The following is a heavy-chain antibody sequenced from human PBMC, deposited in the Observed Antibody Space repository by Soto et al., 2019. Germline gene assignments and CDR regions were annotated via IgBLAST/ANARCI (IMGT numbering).Heavy chain of an antibody. V-gene: IGHV3-23*01. CDR3: GTGYSSGWYWDDY. Sequence: EVQLLESGGGLVQPGGSLRLSCAASGFTFSSYAMSWVRQAPGKGLEWVSAISGSGGSTYYADSVKGRFTISRDNSKNTLYLQMNRLRAEDTAVYYCGTGYSSGWYWDDYWGQGTLVTVSS. CDR1: GFTFSSYA. J-gene: IGHJ4*02. CDR2: ISGSGGST. D-gene: IGHD6-19*01.